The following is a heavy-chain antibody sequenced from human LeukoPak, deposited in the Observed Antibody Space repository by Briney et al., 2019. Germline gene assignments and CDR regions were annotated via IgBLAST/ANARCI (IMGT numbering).Heavy chain of an antibody. J-gene: IGHJ4*02. CDR1: GGSISTYY. D-gene: IGHD1-1*01. CDR2: IFHSGST. CDR3: ARDGGWNRFDY. V-gene: IGHV4-59*01. Sequence: PSETLSLTCTVSGGSISTYYWSWIRQPPGKGLEWIGYIFHSGSTNYNPSLKSRVTISIDSSKNQFSLKVSSVTAADTAVYYCARDGGWNRFDYWGQGTLVTVSS.